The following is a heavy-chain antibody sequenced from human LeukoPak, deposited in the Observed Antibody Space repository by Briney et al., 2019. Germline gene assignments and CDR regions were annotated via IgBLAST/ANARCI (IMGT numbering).Heavy chain of an antibody. Sequence: GGSLRLSCAASGFTFDNYVMHWVRQAPGKGLEWVSLISGGGGSTSYADSVKGRFTISRDNSKNTIYLQMNSLRAEDTAVYYCTKGGIRIPYDYWGLGTLVTVSS. D-gene: IGHD3-3*02. J-gene: IGHJ4*02. CDR1: GFTFDNYV. V-gene: IGHV3-43*02. CDR2: ISGGGGST. CDR3: TKGGIRIPYDY.